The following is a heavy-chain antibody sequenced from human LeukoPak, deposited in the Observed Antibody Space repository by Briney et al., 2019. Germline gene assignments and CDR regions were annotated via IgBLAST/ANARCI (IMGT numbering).Heavy chain of an antibody. CDR2: IYSDGRT. J-gene: IGHJ4*02. Sequence: GGSLRLSCVPSGFTVSSNYMSWVRQAPGKGLEWVSIIYSDGRTYYADSVKGRFTISRDNSKNTLYLQMNSLRAEDTAFYYCARSTVVAGRFDYWGQGTLVTVSS. CDR3: ARSTVVAGRFDY. V-gene: IGHV3-53*01. CDR1: GFTVSSNY. D-gene: IGHD6-19*01.